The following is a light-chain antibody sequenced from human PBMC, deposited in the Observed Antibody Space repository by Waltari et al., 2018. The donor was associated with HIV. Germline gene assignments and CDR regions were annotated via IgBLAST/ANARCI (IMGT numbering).Light chain of an antibody. CDR3: SSYAVSNRLV. V-gene: IGLV1-40*01. J-gene: IGLJ3*02. CDR2: GNS. CDR1: SSNIGAGYD. Sequence: QSVLTQPPSVSGAPGQRVTISCTGSSSNIGAGYDVHWYQQLPGTAPKLLIYGNSNRPSGVPDRFSGSKSGTSASLAITGLQAEDEAVYYCSSYAVSNRLVFGGGTKLTVL.